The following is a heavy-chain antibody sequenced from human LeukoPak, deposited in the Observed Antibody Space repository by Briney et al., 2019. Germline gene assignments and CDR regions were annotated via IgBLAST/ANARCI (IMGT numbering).Heavy chain of an antibody. D-gene: IGHD2-2*01. Sequence: PGGSLRLSCAASGFTFSSYSMNWVRQAPGKGLEWVSYISSSSSTIYYADSVKGRFTISRDNAKNSLYLQMNSLRAEDTAVYYCARSLRYCSGTSCYPEYFQHWGQGTLVTVSS. J-gene: IGHJ1*01. CDR3: ARSLRYCSGTSCYPEYFQH. CDR1: GFTFSSYS. V-gene: IGHV3-48*04. CDR2: ISSSSSTI.